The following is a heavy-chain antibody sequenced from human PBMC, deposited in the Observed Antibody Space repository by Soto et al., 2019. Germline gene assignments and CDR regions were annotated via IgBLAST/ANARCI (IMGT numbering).Heavy chain of an antibody. CDR2: INPSGGST. CDR1: GYTFTSYY. V-gene: IGHV1-46*03. Sequence: ASVKVSCKASGYTFTSYYMHWVRQAPGQGLEWMGIINPSGGSTSYAQKFQGRVTMTRDTSTSTVYMELSSLRSEDTAVYYCASNPSGSPVHYYYYGMDVWGQGTTVTVSS. CDR3: ASNPSGSPVHYYYYGMDV. J-gene: IGHJ6*02. D-gene: IGHD1-26*01.